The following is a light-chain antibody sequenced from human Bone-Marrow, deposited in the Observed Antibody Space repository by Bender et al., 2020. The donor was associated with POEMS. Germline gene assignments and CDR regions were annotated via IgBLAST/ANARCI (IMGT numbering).Light chain of an antibody. CDR1: SSNMVAGYG. J-gene: IGLJ3*02. CDR2: NNE. V-gene: IGLV1-40*01. CDR3: WCYDVSMSGWV. Sequence: QSVLTQPPSVSAAPGQTVTISCTGTSSNMVAGYGVNWYQQLPGTAPKLLIYNNENPPSGVAARLSASKSGTSASLAITGLQAEEEADYYCWCYDVSMSGWVFGGGTKLTVL.